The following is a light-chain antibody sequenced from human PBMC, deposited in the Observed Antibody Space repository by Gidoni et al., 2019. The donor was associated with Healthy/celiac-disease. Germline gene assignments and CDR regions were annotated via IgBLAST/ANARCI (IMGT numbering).Light chain of an antibody. Sequence: DIQLTQSPSSLSASVGDRVTITCRASQSISSYFNWYQQKPGKDPNLLIYAAYSLQSGVPSRFSGSGYGTDFTLTISSLQPEDCATYYCQQSYSTPPIFTFGPGTKVDIK. J-gene: IGKJ3*01. V-gene: IGKV1-39*01. CDR3: QQSYSTPPIFT. CDR1: QSISSY. CDR2: AAY.